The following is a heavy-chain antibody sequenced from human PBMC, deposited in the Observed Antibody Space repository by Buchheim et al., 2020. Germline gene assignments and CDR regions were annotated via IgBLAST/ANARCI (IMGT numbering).Heavy chain of an antibody. D-gene: IGHD3-10*01. CDR1: GYTFAGPT. CDR3: ARQSTMGFDY. V-gene: IGHV1-3*04. Sequence: QVRLVQSGAEVKEPGASVRISCKASGYTFAGPTIHWVRQAPGHRLEWMGWINTGNGNTKYSQKFQGRLSLIRDISASTAYMEVTSLTSEDTAIYYCARQSTMGFDYWGQGAL. J-gene: IGHJ4*02. CDR2: INTGNGNT.